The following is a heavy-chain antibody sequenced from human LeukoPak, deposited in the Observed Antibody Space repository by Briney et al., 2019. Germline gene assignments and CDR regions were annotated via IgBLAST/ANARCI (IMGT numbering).Heavy chain of an antibody. CDR2: INHSGST. V-gene: IGHV4-34*01. CDR3: ARRYYYGSGSYFFDY. CDR1: GGSFSGYY. J-gene: IGHJ4*02. D-gene: IGHD3-10*01. Sequence: KPSETLSLTCAVYGGSFSGYYWSWIRQPPGKGLEWIGEINHSGSTNYNPSLKGRVTISVDTSKNQFSLKLSSVTAADTAVYYCARRYYYGSGSYFFDYWGQGTLVTVSS.